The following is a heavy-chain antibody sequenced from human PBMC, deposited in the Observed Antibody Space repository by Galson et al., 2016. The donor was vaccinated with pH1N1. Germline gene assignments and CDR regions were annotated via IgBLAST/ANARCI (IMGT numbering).Heavy chain of an antibody. D-gene: IGHD3-10*01. CDR3: ARRGESTNLVRDHFDY. Sequence: SLRLSCAASGFTFSSSEMNWVRQAPGKGLEWVSYISSSGSNIHYADSVRGRFTISRDNAKRSLYLQMNSLTAEDTAVYYCARRGESTNLVRDHFDYWGQGTLVTVSS. J-gene: IGHJ4*02. V-gene: IGHV3-48*03. CDR2: ISSSGSNI. CDR1: GFTFSSSE.